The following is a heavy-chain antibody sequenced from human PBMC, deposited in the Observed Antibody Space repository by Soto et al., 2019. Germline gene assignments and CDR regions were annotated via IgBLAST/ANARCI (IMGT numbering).Heavy chain of an antibody. Sequence: PGGSLRLSCAASGFTFSSYAMSWVRQAPGKGLEWVSAISGSGGSTYYADSVKGRFTISRDNSKNTLYLQMNSLRAEDTAVYYCAKDLIRGYSYGLAATWFDPWGQGTLVTVSS. D-gene: IGHD5-18*01. J-gene: IGHJ5*02. CDR1: GFTFSSYA. CDR3: AKDLIRGYSYGLAATWFDP. V-gene: IGHV3-23*01. CDR2: ISGSGGST.